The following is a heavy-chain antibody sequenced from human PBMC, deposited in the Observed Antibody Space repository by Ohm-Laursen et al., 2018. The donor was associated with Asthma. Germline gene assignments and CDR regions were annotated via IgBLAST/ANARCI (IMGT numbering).Heavy chain of an antibody. V-gene: IGHV1-3*01. CDR3: AIQHSSSWYRDVFDI. J-gene: IGHJ3*02. CDR1: GYTFTTYT. D-gene: IGHD6-13*01. Sequence: ASVKASCKASGYTFTTYTMHWVRQAPGQRLEWMGWINAGNGNTKYSQKFQGRVTITRDTSASTVYMELSSLRSEDTAVYYCAIQHSSSWYRDVFDIWGQGTMVTVSS. CDR2: INAGNGNT.